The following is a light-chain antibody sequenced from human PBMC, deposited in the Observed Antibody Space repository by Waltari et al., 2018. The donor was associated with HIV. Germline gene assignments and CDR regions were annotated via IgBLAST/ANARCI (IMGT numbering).Light chain of an antibody. Sequence: QSELTQPPSGSAAPGRGVTISCTGSSSHIRAGYDLTWYQQVPGRAPKVVIYGNSNRPSGVPDRFSGSKSGSSASLVITGLQSEDEADYYCQSYDSNLSGLFGGGTKVTVL. CDR2: GNS. J-gene: IGLJ2*01. CDR3: QSYDSNLSGL. V-gene: IGLV1-40*01. CDR1: SSHIRAGYD.